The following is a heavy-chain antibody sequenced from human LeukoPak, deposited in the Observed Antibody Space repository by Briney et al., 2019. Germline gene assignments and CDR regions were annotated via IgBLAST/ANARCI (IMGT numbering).Heavy chain of an antibody. CDR3: AKGGLLWFGELFRFDP. J-gene: IGHJ5*02. D-gene: IGHD3-10*01. Sequence: GGSLRLSCAASGFTFSSYAMSWVRQAPGKGLEWVSAISGSGGSTYYADSVKGRFTISRDNSKNTLYLQMSSLRAEDAAVYYCAKGGLLWFGELFRFDPWGQGTLVTVSS. CDR1: GFTFSSYA. V-gene: IGHV3-23*01. CDR2: ISGSGGST.